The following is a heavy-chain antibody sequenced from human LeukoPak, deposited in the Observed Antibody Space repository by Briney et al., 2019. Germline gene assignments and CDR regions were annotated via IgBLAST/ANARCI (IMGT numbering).Heavy chain of an antibody. CDR3: ARSRGRQQLVGGFDY. Sequence: PGESLRISCKGSGYSFTSYWISWVHQMPGKGLEWMGRIDPSDSYTNYSPSFQGHVTISADKSISTAYLQWSSLKASDTAMYYCARSRGRQQLVGGFDYWGQGTLVTVSS. J-gene: IGHJ4*02. CDR1: GYSFTSYW. CDR2: IDPSDSYT. V-gene: IGHV5-10-1*01. D-gene: IGHD6-13*01.